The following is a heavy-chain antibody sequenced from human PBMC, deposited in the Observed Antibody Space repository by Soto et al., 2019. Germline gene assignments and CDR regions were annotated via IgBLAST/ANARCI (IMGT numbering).Heavy chain of an antibody. CDR1: GGSISSYC. CDR3: ASSYIVLDGYSPFDY. Sequence: PSETLSLTCTVSGGSISSYCWSWIRQPPGKGLEWIGYIYYSGSTNYNPSLKSRVTISVDTSKNQFSLKLSSVTAADTAVYYCASSYIVLDGYSPFDYWGQGTLVTVSS. J-gene: IGHJ4*02. CDR2: IYYSGST. D-gene: IGHD5-18*01. V-gene: IGHV4-59*01.